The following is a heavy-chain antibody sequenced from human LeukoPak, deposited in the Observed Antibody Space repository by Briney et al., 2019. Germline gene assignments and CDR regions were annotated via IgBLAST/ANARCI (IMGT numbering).Heavy chain of an antibody. CDR2: IIPILGIA. D-gene: IGHD6-13*01. Sequence: ASVKVSCKASGGTFSSYAISWVRQDPGQGLEWMGRIIPILGIANYAQKFQGRVTITADKSTSTAYMELSSLRSEDTAVYYCATQGSSWYFDYWGQGTLVTVSS. CDR1: GGTFSSYA. CDR3: ATQGSSWYFDY. V-gene: IGHV1-69*04. J-gene: IGHJ4*02.